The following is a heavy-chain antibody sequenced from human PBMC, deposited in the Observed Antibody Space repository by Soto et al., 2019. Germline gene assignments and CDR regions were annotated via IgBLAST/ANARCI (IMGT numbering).Heavy chain of an antibody. Sequence: QVQLVQSGAEVKKPGASVKVSCKASGYTFTSYAISWVRQAPGQGLEWMGGIIPIFGTANYAQKFQGRVTITADESTSTAYMELSSLRSEDTAVYYCAWTYSNYGPFDPWGQGTLVTVSS. CDR1: GYTFTSYA. J-gene: IGHJ5*02. CDR3: AWTYSNYGPFDP. CDR2: IIPIFGTA. V-gene: IGHV1-69*01. D-gene: IGHD4-4*01.